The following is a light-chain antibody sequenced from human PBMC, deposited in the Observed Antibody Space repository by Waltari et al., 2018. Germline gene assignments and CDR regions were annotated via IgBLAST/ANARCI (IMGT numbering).Light chain of an antibody. CDR3: AAWDDSLNGPV. CDR2: SNN. J-gene: IGLJ3*02. V-gene: IGLV1-44*01. CDR1: SSNIGSNT. Sequence: QSVLTQPPSASGTPGQRVTISCSGSSSNIGSNTVNWYQQLPGTAPKLLIYSNNQRRSGARGRFSGSKSGTSASLAISGLQSEDEADYYCAAWDDSLNGPVFGGGTKLTVL.